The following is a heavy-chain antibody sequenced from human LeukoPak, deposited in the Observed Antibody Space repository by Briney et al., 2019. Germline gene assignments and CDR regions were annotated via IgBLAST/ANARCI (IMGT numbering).Heavy chain of an antibody. CDR2: IYSSGST. J-gene: IGHJ4*02. D-gene: IGHD2-15*01. CDR3: ARDCSGGSCYGY. Sequence: SETLSLTCSVSGGSISNYFWTWIRQPPGKGLEWIGYIYSSGSTYYNPSLKSRVTISVDTSKNQFSLKLSSVTAADTAVYYCARDCSGGSCYGYWGQGTLVTVSS. V-gene: IGHV4-59*01. CDR1: GGSISNYF.